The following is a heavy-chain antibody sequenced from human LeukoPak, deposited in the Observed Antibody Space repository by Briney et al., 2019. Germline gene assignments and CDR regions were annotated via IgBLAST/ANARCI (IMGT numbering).Heavy chain of an antibody. CDR3: AKTEDIVLVVAARDAFDI. CDR2: IYYSGST. D-gene: IGHD2-15*01. V-gene: IGHV4-30-4*01. Sequence: PSETLSLTCTVSGGSISSGEYYWSWIRQPPGKGLEWIGYIYYSGSTYYNPSLKSRVTISVDTSKNQFSLKLYSVTAADTAVYYCAKTEDIVLVVAARDAFDIWGQGTMVTVSS. J-gene: IGHJ3*02. CDR1: GGSISSGEYY.